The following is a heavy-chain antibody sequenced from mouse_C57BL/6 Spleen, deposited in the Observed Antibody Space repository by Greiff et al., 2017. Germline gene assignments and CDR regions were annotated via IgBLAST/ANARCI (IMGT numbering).Heavy chain of an antibody. CDR1: GYTFTSYW. D-gene: IGHD1-1*01. CDR3: ARGATVVADYYAMDY. CDR2: IDPSDSYT. J-gene: IGHJ4*01. Sequence: QVQLQQPGAELVMPGASVKLSCKASGYTFTSYWMHWVKQRPGQGLEWIGEIDPSDSYTNYNQKFKGKSTLTVDKSSSTAYMQLSSLTSEDSAVYYCARGATVVADYYAMDYWGQGTSVTVSS. V-gene: IGHV1-69*01.